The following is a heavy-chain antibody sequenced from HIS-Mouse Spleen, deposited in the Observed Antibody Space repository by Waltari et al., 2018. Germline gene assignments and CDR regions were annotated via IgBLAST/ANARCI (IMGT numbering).Heavy chain of an antibody. CDR1: GGSISSSRYY. V-gene: IGHV4-39*07. J-gene: IGHJ2*01. Sequence: QLQLQESGPGLVKPSETLSLTCTVSGGSISSSRYYWGWIRQPPGKGLEWIGSIYYSGSTYYNPDLKSRVTRSVDTSKNQFSLKLSSVTAADTAVYYCAREIPYSSSWYDWYFDLWGRGTLVTVSS. CDR3: AREIPYSSSWYDWYFDL. D-gene: IGHD6-13*01. CDR2: IYYSGST.